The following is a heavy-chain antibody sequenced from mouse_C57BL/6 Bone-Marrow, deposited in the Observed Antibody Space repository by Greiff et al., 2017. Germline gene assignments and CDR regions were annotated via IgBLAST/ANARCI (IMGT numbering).Heavy chain of an antibody. J-gene: IGHJ1*03. Sequence: VQLQQSGPELVKPGASVKISCKASGYTFTDYYMNWVKQSHGKSLEWIGDINPNNGGTSYNQKFKGKATLTVDKSSSTAYMELRSLTSEDSAVYYCARSGYYGSRTNWYFDVWGTGTTVTVSS. CDR2: INPNNGGT. CDR1: GYTFTDYY. D-gene: IGHD1-1*01. CDR3: ARSGYYGSRTNWYFDV. V-gene: IGHV1-26*01.